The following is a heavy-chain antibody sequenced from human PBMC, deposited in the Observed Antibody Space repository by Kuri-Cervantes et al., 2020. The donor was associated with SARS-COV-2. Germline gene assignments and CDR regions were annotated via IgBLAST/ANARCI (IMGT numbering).Heavy chain of an antibody. CDR2: IKQDGSEK. D-gene: IGHD6-19*01. CDR1: GFTFSSYA. J-gene: IGHJ6*03. V-gene: IGHV3-7*01. Sequence: GESLKISCAAPGFTFSSYAMSWVRQAPGKGLEWVANIKQDGSEKYYVDSVKGRFTISRDNAKNSLYLQMNSLRAEDTAVYYCAKEGKYSSGWYDYYYYMDVWGKGTTVTVSS. CDR3: AKEGKYSSGWYDYYYYMDV.